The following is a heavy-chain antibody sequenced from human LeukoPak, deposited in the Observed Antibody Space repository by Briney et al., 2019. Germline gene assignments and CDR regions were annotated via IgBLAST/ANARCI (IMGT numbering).Heavy chain of an antibody. D-gene: IGHD2-2*01. V-gene: IGHV4-59*01. Sequence: SETLSLTCTVSGGSISSYYWSWIRQPPGKGLEWIGYIYYSGSTNYNPSLKSRVTISVDTSKNQFSLKLSSVTAADTAVYYCARGSCSSTSCYHFDYWSQGTLVTVSS. CDR3: ARGSCSSTSCYHFDY. CDR1: GGSISSYY. CDR2: IYYSGST. J-gene: IGHJ4*02.